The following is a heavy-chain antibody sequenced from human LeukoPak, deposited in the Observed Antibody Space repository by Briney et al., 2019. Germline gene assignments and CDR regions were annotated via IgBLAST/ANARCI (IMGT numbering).Heavy chain of an antibody. CDR1: GYTFTSYG. Sequence: GASVKVSCKASGYTFTSYGISWVRQAPGQGLEWMGWISAYNGNTNYAQKLQGRVTMTTDTPTSTAYMELRSLRSDDTAVYYCARDSGLVAPVYDAFDIWGQGTMVTVSS. CDR3: ARDSGLVAPVYDAFDI. CDR2: ISAYNGNT. D-gene: IGHD5-12*01. V-gene: IGHV1-18*01. J-gene: IGHJ3*02.